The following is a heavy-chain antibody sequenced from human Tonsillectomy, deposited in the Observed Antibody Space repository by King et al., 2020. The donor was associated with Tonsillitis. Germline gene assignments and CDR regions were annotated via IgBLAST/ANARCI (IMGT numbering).Heavy chain of an antibody. CDR1: GGSFSGYY. J-gene: IGHJ6*02. CDR3: SLGQSRGNYYYGMDV. CDR2: INHSGST. Sequence: VQLQQWGAGLLKPSETLSLTCAVYGGSFSGYYWSWIRQPPGKGLEWIGEINHSGSTNYNPSLKSRVTISVDTSKNQFSLKLYSVTAADTAVYYCSLGQSRGNYYYGMDVWGQGTTVTVSS. V-gene: IGHV4-34*01.